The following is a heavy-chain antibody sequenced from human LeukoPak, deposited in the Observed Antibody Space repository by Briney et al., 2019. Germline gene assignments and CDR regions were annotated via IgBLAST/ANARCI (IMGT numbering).Heavy chain of an antibody. V-gene: IGHV3-30-3*01. D-gene: IGHD3-10*01. CDR3: ARDGHSSGSFDY. J-gene: IGHJ4*02. Sequence: GRSLRLSCAASGFTFSSYAMHWVRQAPGKGLEWVAVISYDGSNKYYADSVKGRFTISRDNSKNTLYLQMNSLRPEDTAVYYCARDGHSSGSFDYWGQGTLVTVSS. CDR2: ISYDGSNK. CDR1: GFTFSSYA.